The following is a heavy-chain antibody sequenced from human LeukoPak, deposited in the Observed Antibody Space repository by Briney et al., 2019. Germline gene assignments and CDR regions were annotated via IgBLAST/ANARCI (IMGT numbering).Heavy chain of an antibody. J-gene: IGHJ4*02. V-gene: IGHV4-38-2*02. D-gene: IGHD5-18*01. CDR1: GYSISSGYY. CDR2: IYHSGST. CDR3: ARASFVDTAMVTPSYYFDY. Sequence: SETLSLTCTVSGYSISSGYYWGWIRQPPGKGLEWIGSIYHSGSTYYNPSLKSRVTISVDKSKNQFSLKLSSVTAADTAVYYCARASFVDTAMVTPSYYFDYWGQGTLVTVSS.